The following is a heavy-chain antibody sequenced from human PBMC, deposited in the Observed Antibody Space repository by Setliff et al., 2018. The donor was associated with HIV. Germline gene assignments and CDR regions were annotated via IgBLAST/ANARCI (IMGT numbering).Heavy chain of an antibody. V-gene: IGHV3-21*01. CDR1: EFTFSSFN. CDR3: ARGIYCTSTTCPPNFLDY. J-gene: IGHJ4*02. D-gene: IGHD2-2*01. CDR2: ISSSSSYI. Sequence: PGESLKISCVASEFTFSSFNMDWVRQAPGKGLEWVSAISSSSSYIYYSDSVRGRFTISRDNAKNSLYLQMNSLRAEDTAVYYCARGIYCTSTTCPPNFLDYWGQGTLVTVSS.